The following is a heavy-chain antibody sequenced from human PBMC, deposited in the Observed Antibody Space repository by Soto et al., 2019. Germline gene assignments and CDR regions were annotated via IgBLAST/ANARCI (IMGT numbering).Heavy chain of an antibody. CDR2: IYYSGST. Sequence: SETLSLTCTVSGCSISSYYWSWIRQPPGKGLEWIGYIYYSGSTNYNPSLKSRVTISVDTSKNQFSLKLSSVTAADTAVYYCAREEGYSSGFDWGQGTLVTVSS. CDR1: GCSISSYY. D-gene: IGHD6-19*01. CDR3: AREEGYSSGFD. J-gene: IGHJ4*02. V-gene: IGHV4-59*01.